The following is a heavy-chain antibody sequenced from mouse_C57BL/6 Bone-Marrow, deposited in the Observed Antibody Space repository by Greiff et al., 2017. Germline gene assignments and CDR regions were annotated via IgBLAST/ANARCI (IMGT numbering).Heavy chain of an antibody. CDR2: ISNLAYSI. J-gene: IGHJ4*01. Sequence: EVMLVESGGGLVQPGGSLKLSCAASGFTFSDYGMAWVRQAPRKGPEWVAFISNLAYSIYYADTVTGRFTISRENAKNTLYLEMSSLRSEDTAMYYCARQNYGSSRGYAMDYWGQGTSVTVSS. V-gene: IGHV5-15*04. CDR1: GFTFSDYG. CDR3: ARQNYGSSRGYAMDY. D-gene: IGHD1-1*01.